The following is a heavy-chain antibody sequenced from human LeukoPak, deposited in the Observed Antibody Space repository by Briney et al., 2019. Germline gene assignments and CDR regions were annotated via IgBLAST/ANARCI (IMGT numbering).Heavy chain of an antibody. J-gene: IGHJ6*02. V-gene: IGHV3-53*04. CDR3: ARDLAAGGYSSGRKYYYYYYGMDV. D-gene: IGHD6-19*01. Sequence: GGSLRLSCAASGFTVSSNYMSWVRQAPGKGLEWVSVIYSGGSTYYADSVKGRFTISRHNSKNTLYLQMNSLRAEDTAVYYCARDLAAGGYSSGRKYYYYYYGMDVWGQGTTVTVSS. CDR1: GFTVSSNY. CDR2: IYSGGST.